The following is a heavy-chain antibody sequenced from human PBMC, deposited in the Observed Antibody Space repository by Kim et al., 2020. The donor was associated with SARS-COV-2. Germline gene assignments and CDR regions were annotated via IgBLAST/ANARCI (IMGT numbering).Heavy chain of an antibody. Sequence: SETLSLTCIVSGGSISSSSYYWGWIRQPPGKGLEWIGSIYYSGSTYYNPSLKSRVTISVDTSKNQFSLKLSSVTAADTAVYYCARHEDLYDDFWSGYGPLQPFDYWGQGTLVTVSS. CDR3: ARHEDLYDDFWSGYGPLQPFDY. J-gene: IGHJ4*02. CDR2: IYYSGST. CDR1: GGSISSSSYY. D-gene: IGHD3-3*01. V-gene: IGHV4-39*01.